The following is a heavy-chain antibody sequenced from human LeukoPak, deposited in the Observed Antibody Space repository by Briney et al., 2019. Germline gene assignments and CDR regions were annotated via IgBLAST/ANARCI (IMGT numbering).Heavy chain of an antibody. D-gene: IGHD3-16*02. Sequence: WETLSLTCTVSGGSISSSSYYWGWHRQPPGKGLEWIGSIYYSGSTYYNPSLKSRVTIPVDTSKNQFSLKLSSVTAADTAVYYCARRYYDYVWGSYRPPDNWFDPWGQGTLVTVSS. CDR3: ARRYYDYVWGSYRPPDNWFDP. J-gene: IGHJ5*02. CDR1: GGSISSSSYY. CDR2: IYYSGST. V-gene: IGHV4-39*01.